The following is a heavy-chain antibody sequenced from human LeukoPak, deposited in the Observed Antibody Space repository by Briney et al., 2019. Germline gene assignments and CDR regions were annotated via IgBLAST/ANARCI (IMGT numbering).Heavy chain of an antibody. CDR2: ISSSGGST. V-gene: IGHV3-23*01. CDR3: AKSQQWLPYYFDY. CDR1: GFTFSSYA. Sequence: GGSLRLSCAASGFTFSSYAMSWVRQAPGKGLEWVSTISSSGGSTYYADSVKGRFTISRDNSKNTLYLQMNSLRAEDTAVYYCAKSQQWLPYYFDYWGQGTLVTVSS. J-gene: IGHJ4*02. D-gene: IGHD6-19*01.